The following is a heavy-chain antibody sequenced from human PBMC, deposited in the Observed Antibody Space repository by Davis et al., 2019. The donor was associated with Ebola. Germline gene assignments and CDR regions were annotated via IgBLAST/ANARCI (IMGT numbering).Heavy chain of an antibody. CDR1: GFTFSGSA. V-gene: IGHV3-73*01. Sequence: GESLKISCAASGFTFSGSAMHWVRQASGKGLEWVGRIRSKANSYATAYAASVKGRFTISRDDSKNTAYLQMNSLKTEDTAMYYCTSTAGTELDYWGQGTLVTVSS. D-gene: IGHD6-13*01. CDR3: TSTAGTELDY. CDR2: IRSKANSYAT. J-gene: IGHJ4*02.